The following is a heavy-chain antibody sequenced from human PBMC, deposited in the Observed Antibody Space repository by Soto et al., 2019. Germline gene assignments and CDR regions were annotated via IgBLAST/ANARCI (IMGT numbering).Heavy chain of an antibody. Sequence: ASVKVSCKASGYTFTSYAMHWVRQAPGQRLEWMGWINAGNGNTKYSQKFQGRVTITRDTSASTAYMELSSLRSEDTAVYYCAKYSGTYSYGPRWCDPWGQVKLVTGSS. CDR3: AKYSGTYSYGPRWCDP. J-gene: IGHJ5*02. CDR1: GYTFTSYA. CDR2: INAGNGNT. V-gene: IGHV1-3*01. D-gene: IGHD5-18*01.